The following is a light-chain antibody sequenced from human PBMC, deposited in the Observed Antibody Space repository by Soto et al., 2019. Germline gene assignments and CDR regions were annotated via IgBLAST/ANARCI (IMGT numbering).Light chain of an antibody. Sequence: EIVLTQSPCTLSLSPGERATLSCRASQSVSSGYLAWYQQKPGQAPRLLIYGASSRATGIPDRFSGSGSGTDFTLTISRLEPEDFAVYYCQQYGSSPWTFGQGTKVDIK. J-gene: IGKJ1*01. CDR2: GAS. CDR1: QSVSSGY. V-gene: IGKV3-20*01. CDR3: QQYGSSPWT.